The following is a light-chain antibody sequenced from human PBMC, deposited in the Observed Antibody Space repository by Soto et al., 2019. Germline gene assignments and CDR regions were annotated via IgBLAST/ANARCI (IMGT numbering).Light chain of an antibody. V-gene: IGKV3-15*01. CDR1: QSVSSY. CDR3: QQYNNWPIT. CDR2: GAS. J-gene: IGKJ5*01. Sequence: EIVLTQSPDTLSLSPGERATLSCRASQSVSSYLAWYQQKPGQAPRLLIYGASTRATGIPARFSGSGSGTEFTLTISSLQSEDFAVYYCQQYNNWPITFGQGTRLEIK.